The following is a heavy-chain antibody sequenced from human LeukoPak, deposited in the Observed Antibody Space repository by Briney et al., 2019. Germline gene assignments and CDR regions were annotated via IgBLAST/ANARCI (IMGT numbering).Heavy chain of an antibody. CDR1: GFTLSSYA. Sequence: GRSLRLSCAASGFTLSSYAMSWVRQAPGKGLEWVSAISGSGGSTYYADSVKGRFTISRDNSKNTLYLQMNSLRAEDTAVYYCAKDLVSRDYDIYDYWGQGTLVTVSS. V-gene: IGHV3-23*01. CDR2: ISGSGGST. D-gene: IGHD3-9*01. J-gene: IGHJ4*02. CDR3: AKDLVSRDYDIYDY.